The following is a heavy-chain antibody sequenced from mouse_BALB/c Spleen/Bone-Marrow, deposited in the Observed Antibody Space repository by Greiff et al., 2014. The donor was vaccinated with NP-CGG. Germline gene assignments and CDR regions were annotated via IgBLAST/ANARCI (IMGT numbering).Heavy chain of an antibody. CDR1: GFTFSSFG. Sequence: EVKLVESGGGLVQPGGSRKLSCAASGFTFSSFGMHWVRQAPEKGLEWVAYISSGSRTVFNADTVKGRFTISRDNPKNTLFLQMTSLRSEDTAMYYCTRSRGNWDDFDYWGQGTTLTVSS. D-gene: IGHD3-3*01. CDR3: TRSRGNWDDFDY. V-gene: IGHV5-17*02. CDR2: ISSGSRTV. J-gene: IGHJ2*01.